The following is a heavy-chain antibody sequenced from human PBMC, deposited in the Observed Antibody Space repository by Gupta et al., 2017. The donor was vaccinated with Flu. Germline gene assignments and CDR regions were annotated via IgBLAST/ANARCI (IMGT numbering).Heavy chain of an antibody. D-gene: IGHD3-22*01. CDR1: GFTFSSYA. CDR2: ISGSGGST. J-gene: IGHJ4*02. V-gene: IGHV3-23*01. CDR3: AKDRTNYYDSSGYYVHFDY. Sequence: EVQLLESGGGLVQPGGSLRLSCAASGFTFSSYAMSWVRQAPGKELEWVSAISGSGGSTYYADSVKGRFTISRDNSKNTLYLKMNSLRAEDTAVYYCAKDRTNYYDSSGYYVHFDYWGQGTLVTVSS.